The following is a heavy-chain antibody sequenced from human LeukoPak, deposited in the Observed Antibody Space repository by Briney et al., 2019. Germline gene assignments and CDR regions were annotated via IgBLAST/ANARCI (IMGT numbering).Heavy chain of an antibody. CDR2: TYYRSKWYN. V-gene: IGHV6-1*01. J-gene: IGHJ5*02. D-gene: IGHD6-19*01. CDR3: ASQYSSGPGWYSRVWFDP. CDR1: GDSASSNSAA. Sequence: SQTLSLTCAISGDSASSNSAAWNWIRQSPSRGLEWLGRTYYRSKWYNDYAVSVKSRITINPDTSKNQFSLQLNSVTPEDTAVYYCASQYSSGPGWYSRVWFDPWGQGTLVTVSS.